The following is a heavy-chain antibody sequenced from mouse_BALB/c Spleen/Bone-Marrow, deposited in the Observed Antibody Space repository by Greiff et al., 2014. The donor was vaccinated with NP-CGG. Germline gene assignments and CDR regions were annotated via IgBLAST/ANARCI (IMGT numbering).Heavy chain of an antibody. Sequence: DVKLVESGGGLVKPGGSLKISCAASGFTFSSYVMSWVRQTPEKRLEWVATISSGGSYTYYPESVKGGFTISRDNAKNTLNLQMSSLRSEDTALYYCARRGENSLLRPRRFDVWGAGTTVTVSS. V-gene: IGHV5-9-2*01. CDR3: ARRGENSLLRPRRFDV. D-gene: IGHD1-2*01. CDR1: GFTFSSYV. CDR2: ISSGGSYT. J-gene: IGHJ1*01.